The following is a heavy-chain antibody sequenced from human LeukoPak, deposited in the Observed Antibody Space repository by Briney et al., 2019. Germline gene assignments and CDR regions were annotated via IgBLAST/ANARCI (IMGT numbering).Heavy chain of an antibody. D-gene: IGHD6-19*01. CDR3: ARAGPGSGWYFDY. Sequence: VASVTVSCKASGYAFTSVGINWVRRAPGQGLEWMGWISPYNGNTMYAQKFQGRVAMTTDTSTTTAYMELRGLRFNDTAVYYCARAGPGSGWYFDYWGQGTLVTVSS. CDR1: GYAFTSVG. V-gene: IGHV1-18*01. J-gene: IGHJ4*02. CDR2: ISPYNGNT.